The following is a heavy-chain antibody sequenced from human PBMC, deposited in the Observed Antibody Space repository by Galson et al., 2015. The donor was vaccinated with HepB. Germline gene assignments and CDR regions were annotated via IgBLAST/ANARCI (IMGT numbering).Heavy chain of an antibody. Sequence: SLRLSCAASGFTFSSYSMNWVRQAPGKGLEWVSSISSSSSHIYYADSVKGRFTISRDNAKNSLYPQMNSLRAEDTAVYYCARDNVAAMVLSYWGQGTLVTVSS. CDR3: ARDNVAAMVLSY. D-gene: IGHD5-18*01. CDR2: ISSSSSHI. V-gene: IGHV3-21*01. J-gene: IGHJ4*02. CDR1: GFTFSSYS.